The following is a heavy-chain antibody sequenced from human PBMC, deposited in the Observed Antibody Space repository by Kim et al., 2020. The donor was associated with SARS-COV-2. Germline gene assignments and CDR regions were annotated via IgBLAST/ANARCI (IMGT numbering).Heavy chain of an antibody. V-gene: IGHV3-30*04. CDR3: ARADRVKEYGMDV. CDR1: GFTFSSYA. D-gene: IGHD6-6*01. Sequence: GGSLRLSCAASGFTFSSYAMHWVRQAPGTGLEWVAVISYDGSNKYYADSVKGRFTISRDNSKNTLYLQMNSLRAEDTAVYYCARADRVKEYGMDVWGQGT. CDR2: ISYDGSNK. J-gene: IGHJ6*02.